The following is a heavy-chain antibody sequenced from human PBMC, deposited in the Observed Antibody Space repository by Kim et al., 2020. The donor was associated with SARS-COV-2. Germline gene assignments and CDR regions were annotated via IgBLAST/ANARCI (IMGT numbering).Heavy chain of an antibody. Sequence: SVKVSCKASGGTFSSYAISWVRQAPGQGLEWMGGIIPIFGTANYAQKFQGRVTITADESTSTAYMELSSLRSEDTAVYYCARGEINIAAAVDYYYYGMDVWGQGTTVTVSS. CDR1: GGTFSSYA. D-gene: IGHD6-13*01. CDR3: ARGEINIAAAVDYYYYGMDV. V-gene: IGHV1-69*13. J-gene: IGHJ6*02. CDR2: IIPIFGTA.